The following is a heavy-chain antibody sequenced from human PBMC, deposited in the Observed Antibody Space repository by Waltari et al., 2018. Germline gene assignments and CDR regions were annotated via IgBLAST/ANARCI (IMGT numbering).Heavy chain of an antibody. CDR1: GYSINSGYY. J-gene: IGHJ5*02. Sequence: QLQESGPGLVKPSETLSLTCAVSGYSINSGYYWGWIRQPPGRGLEWIGSISHDGNSYYNPARKSRVSISTDSSKNHFSRKLTSVTAADTAIYYCATGNEFNDFWSGYFWLDPWGQGVLVTVSS. CDR2: ISHDGNS. V-gene: IGHV4-38-2*01. CDR3: ATGNEFNDFWSGYFWLDP. D-gene: IGHD3-3*01.